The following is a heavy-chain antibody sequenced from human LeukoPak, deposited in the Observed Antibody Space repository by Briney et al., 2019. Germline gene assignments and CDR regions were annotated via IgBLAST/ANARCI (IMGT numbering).Heavy chain of an antibody. J-gene: IGHJ4*02. D-gene: IGHD4-17*01. Sequence: GGSLRLSCAASGFTFSSYGMHRVRQAPGKGLEWVAVISYDGSNKYYADSVKGRFAISRDNSKNTLYLQMNSLRAEDTAVYYCAKEGYGDYVSFYYFDYWGQGTLVTVSS. CDR1: GFTFSSYG. CDR2: ISYDGSNK. V-gene: IGHV3-30*18. CDR3: AKEGYGDYVSFYYFDY.